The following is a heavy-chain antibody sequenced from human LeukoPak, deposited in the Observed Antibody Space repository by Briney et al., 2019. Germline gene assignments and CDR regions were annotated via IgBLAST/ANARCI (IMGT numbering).Heavy chain of an antibody. CDR1: GCSFTSYW. CDR2: IDPSDSYT. CDR3: ARRPTYGDYEDYYYYGMDV. D-gene: IGHD4-17*01. Sequence: GESLRISCKGSGCSFTSYWISWVRQMPGKGLEWMGRIDPSDSYTNYSPSFQGHVTISADKSISTAYLQWSSLKASDTAMYYCARRPTYGDYEDYYYYGMDVWGQGTTVTVSS. V-gene: IGHV5-10-1*01. J-gene: IGHJ6*02.